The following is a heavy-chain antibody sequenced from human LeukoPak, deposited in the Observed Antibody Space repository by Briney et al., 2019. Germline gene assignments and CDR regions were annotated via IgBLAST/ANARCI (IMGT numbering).Heavy chain of an antibody. V-gene: IGHV1-2*02. D-gene: IGHD3-22*01. CDR1: GYIFTDYY. CDR3: ARALLSRWSLLQWFDP. J-gene: IGHJ5*02. Sequence: ASVKVSCKASGYIFTDYYMHWVRQAPGQGLEWMGWINPKSDGTKYAQNFQGRVTMTWDTSISTAYMEVSRLTSDDTAVYYCARALLSRWSLLQWFDPWGQGTPVTVSS. CDR2: INPKSDGT.